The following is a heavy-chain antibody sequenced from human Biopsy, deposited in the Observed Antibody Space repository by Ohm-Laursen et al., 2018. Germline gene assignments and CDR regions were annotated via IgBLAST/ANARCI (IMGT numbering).Heavy chain of an antibody. CDR3: AQGVRLYYHDRSDYGLYLSH. CDR2: IRNTGAST. Sequence: SLRLSCTSSGFPFTIFAMSWVCLAPGKGLEWVSFIRNTGASTFYADSVKGRFTIFRDNSNNTLYLRMNSLGAEDTALYYCAQGVRLYYHDRSDYGLYLSHWGQDTLITVSS. J-gene: IGHJ1*01. D-gene: IGHD3-22*01. V-gene: IGHV3-23*01. CDR1: GFPFTIFA.